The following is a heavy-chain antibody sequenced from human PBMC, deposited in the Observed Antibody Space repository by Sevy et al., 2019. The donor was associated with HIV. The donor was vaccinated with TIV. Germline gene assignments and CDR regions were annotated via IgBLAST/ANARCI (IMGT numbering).Heavy chain of an antibody. D-gene: IGHD2-2*01. Sequence: ASVKVSCKASGYTFTGYYMHWVRQAPGQGLEWMGRINPNSGGTNYAQKFQGRVTMTRDTSISTAYMGLSRLRSDDTAVYYCARYCSSTSCYYYGMDVWGQGTTVTVSS. CDR1: GYTFTGYY. V-gene: IGHV1-2*06. CDR2: INPNSGGT. J-gene: IGHJ6*02. CDR3: ARYCSSTSCYYYGMDV.